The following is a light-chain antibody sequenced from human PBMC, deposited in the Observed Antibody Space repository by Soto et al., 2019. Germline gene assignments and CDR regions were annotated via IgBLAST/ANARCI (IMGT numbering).Light chain of an antibody. J-gene: IGLJ1*01. V-gene: IGLV2-14*01. CDR3: KSYAGSNTYV. CDR2: KVS. Sequence: QSVLTQPASVSGSPGQSITISCTGTSSDVGGYNYVSWYQQYPGRVPKLLIYKVSNRPSGISNRFSGSKSGNTASLTISGLQAEDEADYFCKSYAGSNTYVFGSGTKVTVL. CDR1: SSDVGGYNY.